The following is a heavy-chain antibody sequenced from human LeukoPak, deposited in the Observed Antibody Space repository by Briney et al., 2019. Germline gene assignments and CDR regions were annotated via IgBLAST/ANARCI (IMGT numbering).Heavy chain of an antibody. CDR1: GFTFSSYE. V-gene: IGHV3-48*01. J-gene: IGHJ6*03. CDR3: ARLYSSSWASYYYYMDV. Sequence: GGSLRLSCAASGFTFSSYEMNWVRQAPGEGLEWVSYISSSSSTIYYADSVKGRFTISRDNAKNSLYLQMNSLRAEDTAVYYCARLYSSSWASYYYYMDVWGKGTTVTVSS. CDR2: ISSSSSTI. D-gene: IGHD6-13*01.